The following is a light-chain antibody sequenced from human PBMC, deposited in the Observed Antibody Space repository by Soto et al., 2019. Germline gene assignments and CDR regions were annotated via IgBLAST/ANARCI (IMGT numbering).Light chain of an antibody. CDR1: QSITGY. CDR3: QESYSTPYT. J-gene: IGKJ2*01. Sequence: DIQMTQSPSSLSASVGDRVTITCRASQSITGYLNWYQQKPGKAPNLLIYAASSLQSGVPSRFSGSASGTDFSLTISSLQPEDFATYYCQESYSTPYTFGQGTKLEIK. CDR2: AAS. V-gene: IGKV1-39*01.